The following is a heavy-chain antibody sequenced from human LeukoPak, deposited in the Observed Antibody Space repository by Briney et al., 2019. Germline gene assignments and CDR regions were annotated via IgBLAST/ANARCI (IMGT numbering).Heavy chain of an antibody. CDR3: ARDRSSDIVVVPAANYMDV. CDR1: GFTFSSYS. V-gene: IGHV3-21*01. J-gene: IGHJ6*03. CDR2: ISSSSSYI. Sequence: PGGSLRLSCAASGFTFSSYSMNWVRQAPGKGLEWVSSISSSSSYIYYADSVKGRFTISRDNAKNSLYLQMNSLRAEDTAVYYCARDRSSDIVVVPAANYMDVWGKGTTVTVSS. D-gene: IGHD2-2*01.